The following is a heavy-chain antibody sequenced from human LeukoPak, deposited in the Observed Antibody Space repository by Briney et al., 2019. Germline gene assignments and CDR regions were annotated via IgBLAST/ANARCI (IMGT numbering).Heavy chain of an antibody. CDR3: AKVVGATKDPHFDY. V-gene: IGHV3-30*18. Sequence: GGSLRLSCAASGFTFSSYGMHWVRQAPGKGLEWVAVISYDGSNKYYADSVKGRFTISRGNSKNTLYLQMNSLRAEDTAVYYCAKVVGATKDPHFDYWGQGTLVTVSS. J-gene: IGHJ4*02. CDR1: GFTFSSYG. CDR2: ISYDGSNK. D-gene: IGHD1-26*01.